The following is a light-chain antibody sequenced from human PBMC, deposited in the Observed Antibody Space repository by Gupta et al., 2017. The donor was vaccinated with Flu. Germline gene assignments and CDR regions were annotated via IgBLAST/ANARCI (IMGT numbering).Light chain of an antibody. CDR1: SSDVGGYNY. CDR2: EVS. J-gene: IGLJ3*02. Sequence: QSALTQPASVSGSPGQSITISCTGTSSDVGGYNYVSWYQQHPGKAPNLMIYEVSNRPSGVSNRFSDSKSGNTASLTISGLQAEDEADYYCSSYTSSSTQVYGGGTKLTVL. V-gene: IGLV2-14*01. CDR3: SSYTSSSTQV.